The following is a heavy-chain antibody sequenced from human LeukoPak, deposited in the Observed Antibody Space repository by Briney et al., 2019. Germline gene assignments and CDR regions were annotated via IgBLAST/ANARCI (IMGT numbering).Heavy chain of an antibody. V-gene: IGHV3-30*04. CDR3: ARSYDILTGYSPGAFDI. CDR2: ISYDGSNK. Sequence: PGGSLRLSCAASGFTFSSYEMNWVRQAPGKGLEWVAVISYDGSNKYYADSVKGRFTISRDNSKNTLYLQMNSLRAEDTAVYYCARSYDILTGYSPGAFDIWGQGTMVTVSS. D-gene: IGHD3-9*01. J-gene: IGHJ3*02. CDR1: GFTFSSYE.